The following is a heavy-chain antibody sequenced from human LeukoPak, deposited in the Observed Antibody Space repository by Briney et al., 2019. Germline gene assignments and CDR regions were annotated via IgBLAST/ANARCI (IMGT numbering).Heavy chain of an antibody. CDR2: IRYDGSNK. Sequence: GGSLRLSCAASGFTFSSYGMHWVRQAPGKGLEWVAFIRYDGSNKYYADSVKGRFTTSRDKSKNTLYLQMNSLRAEDTAVYYCAKDAEDIVVSRRNYGDYLVGNYFDYWGQGTLVTVSS. J-gene: IGHJ4*02. CDR3: AKDAEDIVVSRRNYGDYLVGNYFDY. V-gene: IGHV3-30*02. CDR1: GFTFSSYG. D-gene: IGHD4-17*01.